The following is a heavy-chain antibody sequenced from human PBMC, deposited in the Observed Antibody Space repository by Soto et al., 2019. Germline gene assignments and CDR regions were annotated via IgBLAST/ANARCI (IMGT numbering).Heavy chain of an antibody. Sequence: EVQLVESGGDLVKPGGSLRLSCAASGFTFSNAWMSWVRQAPGKGLEWVGRIKNKPDGGTTDYAAPVKGRFAISRDDSKNTLYLQMNSLKTEDTALYYCTPDDHINKYWGQGTLVTVSS. CDR2: IKNKPDGGTT. CDR1: GFTFSNAW. CDR3: TPDDHINKY. V-gene: IGHV3-15*01. J-gene: IGHJ4*02.